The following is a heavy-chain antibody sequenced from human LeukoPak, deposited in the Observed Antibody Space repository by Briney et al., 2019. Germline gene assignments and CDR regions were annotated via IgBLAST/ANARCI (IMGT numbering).Heavy chain of an antibody. CDR3: AKDLHYYASGSYYA. D-gene: IGHD3-10*01. J-gene: IGHJ5*02. CDR1: GFTFSTSG. V-gene: IGHV3-30*02. Sequence: GGSLRLSCAASGFTFSTSGMHWVRQAPGKGLEWVASIWHDGNNKYYADSVKGRFTISRDNSKNTMNLQMNSLRAEDTAVFYCAKDLHYYASGSYYAWGQGTLVTVSS. CDR2: IWHDGNNK.